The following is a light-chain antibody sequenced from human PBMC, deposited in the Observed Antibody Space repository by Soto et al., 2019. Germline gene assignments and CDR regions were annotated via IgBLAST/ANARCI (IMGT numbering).Light chain of an antibody. V-gene: IGKV3-20*01. CDR1: QSVSNNY. J-gene: IGKJ2*01. CDR3: HQYGSTTYT. CDR2: GAS. Sequence: EIVLTQSPGTLSLSPGERATLSCRASQSVSNNYLAWYQHKPGQAPRLLIYGASSRATGIPDRFSGSGSGTDFILTISRLEPEDFAVYYCHQYGSTTYTFGQGTELEIK.